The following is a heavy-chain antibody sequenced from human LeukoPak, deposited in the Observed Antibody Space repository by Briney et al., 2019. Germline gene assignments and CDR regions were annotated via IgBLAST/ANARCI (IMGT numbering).Heavy chain of an antibody. D-gene: IGHD5-12*01. Sequence: SETLSLTCTVSGGSISSSSFYWGWIRQPPGKGLEWIGSIYYSGSTYYNPSLKSRVAISVDTFKNQFSLKLSSVTAADTAVYYCARGYSGYDYVDYFDYWGQGTLVTVSS. CDR3: ARGYSGYDYVDYFDY. CDR1: GGSISSSSFY. J-gene: IGHJ4*02. V-gene: IGHV4-39*07. CDR2: IYYSGST.